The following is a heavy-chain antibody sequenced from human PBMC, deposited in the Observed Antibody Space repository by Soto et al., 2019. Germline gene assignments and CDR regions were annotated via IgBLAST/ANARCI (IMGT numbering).Heavy chain of an antibody. J-gene: IGHJ5*02. Sequence: QVQLVESGGGVVQPGRSLRLSCAASGFTFSSYGMHWVRQAPGKGLEWVAVIWYDGSNKYYADSVKGRFTISRDNSKNTLYLQMNSLRAEDTAVYYCARDNRIAAMGPWGQGTLVTVSS. CDR2: IWYDGSNK. CDR3: ARDNRIAAMGP. CDR1: GFTFSSYG. V-gene: IGHV3-33*01. D-gene: IGHD6-6*01.